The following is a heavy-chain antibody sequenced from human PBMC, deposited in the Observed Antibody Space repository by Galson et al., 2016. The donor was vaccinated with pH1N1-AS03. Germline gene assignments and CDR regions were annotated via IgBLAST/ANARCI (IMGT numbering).Heavy chain of an antibody. D-gene: IGHD4-17*01. V-gene: IGHV4-31*03. Sequence: TLSLTCSVSGVSIRSGGYYWTWIRQFPGKGLEWIGFVYDIGGTNYNPSLRSRVSISLDTSRSQFSLRLTSVPAADTAVYYCARAPDFGDQKSFDYRGQGRLVIVSS. CDR1: GVSIRSGGYY. J-gene: IGHJ4*02. CDR2: VYDIGGT. CDR3: ARAPDFGDQKSFDY.